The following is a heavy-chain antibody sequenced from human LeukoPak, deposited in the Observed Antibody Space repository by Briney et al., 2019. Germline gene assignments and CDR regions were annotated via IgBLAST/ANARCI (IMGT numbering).Heavy chain of an antibody. J-gene: IGHJ3*02. CDR3: ARSYIAVAGNDAFDI. Sequence: PGRSLRLSCAASGFTFGSYAMHWVRQAPGKGLEWVAVISYDGSNKYYADSVKGRFTISRDNSKNTLYLQMNSLRAEDTAVYYCARSYIAVAGNDAFDIWGQGTMVTVSS. CDR1: GFTFGSYA. CDR2: ISYDGSNK. D-gene: IGHD6-19*01. V-gene: IGHV3-30-3*01.